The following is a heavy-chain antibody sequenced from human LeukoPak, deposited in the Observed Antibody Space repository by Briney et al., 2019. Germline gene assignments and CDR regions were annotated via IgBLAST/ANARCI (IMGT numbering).Heavy chain of an antibody. CDR3: ARRAGAYSRPYDY. D-gene: IGHD4/OR15-4a*01. CDR2: IYYSGST. Sequence: SETLSLTCTVSGGSISSYFWSWIRQPPEKGLEWIGYIYYSGSTNYNPSLKSRVAISVDTSKNQFSLKLTSVTAADTAVYYCARRAGAYSRPYDYWGQGTLVTVSS. V-gene: IGHV4-59*01. J-gene: IGHJ4*02. CDR1: GGSISSYF.